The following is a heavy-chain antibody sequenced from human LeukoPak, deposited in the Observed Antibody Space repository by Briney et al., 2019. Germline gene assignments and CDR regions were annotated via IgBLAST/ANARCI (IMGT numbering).Heavy chain of an antibody. CDR2: MSSSSYK. J-gene: IGHJ4*02. D-gene: IGHD6-13*01. CDR3: ARESSSHTDLEY. CDR1: GFTFSSYN. Sequence: GGSLRLSCAASGFTFSSYNMDWVRQAPGKGLEWVSSMSSSSYKFYAQSLKGRFTISRDNAKNSLYLQMNSLGVEDTAVYYCARESSSHTDLEYWGQGTLVTVSS. V-gene: IGHV3-21*01.